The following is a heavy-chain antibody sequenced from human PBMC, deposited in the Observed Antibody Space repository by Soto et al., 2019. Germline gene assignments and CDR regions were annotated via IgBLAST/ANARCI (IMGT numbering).Heavy chain of an antibody. V-gene: IGHV3-30-3*01. Sequence: HPGGSLRLSCAASGFTFSSYAMHWVRQAPGKGLEWVAVISYDGSNKYYADSVKGRFTISRDNSKNTLYLQMNSLRAEDTAVYYCARGIGALTTVTGGWFDPWGQGTLVTVSS. CDR3: ARGIGALTTVTGGWFDP. CDR1: GFTFSSYA. CDR2: ISYDGSNK. D-gene: IGHD4-17*01. J-gene: IGHJ5*02.